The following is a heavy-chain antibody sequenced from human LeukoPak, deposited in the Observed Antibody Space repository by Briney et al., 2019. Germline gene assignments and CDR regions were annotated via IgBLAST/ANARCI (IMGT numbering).Heavy chain of an antibody. J-gene: IGHJ4*02. CDR1: GYTFTSYA. Sequence: ASVKVSCKASGYTFTSYAMHWVRQAPGQRLEWMGWINPNSGGTNYAQKFQGRVTMTRDTSISTAYMELSRLRSDDTAVYYCARDQGITMVRGVGGYWGQGTLVTVSS. V-gene: IGHV1-2*02. D-gene: IGHD3-10*01. CDR3: ARDQGITMVRGVGGY. CDR2: INPNSGGT.